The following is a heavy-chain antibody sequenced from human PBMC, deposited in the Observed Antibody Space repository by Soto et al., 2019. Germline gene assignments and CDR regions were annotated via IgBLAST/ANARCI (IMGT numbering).Heavy chain of an antibody. V-gene: IGHV3-48*02. J-gene: IGHJ4*02. CDR2: ISGFSTTI. D-gene: IGHD1-20*01. CDR3: ARNSLPTTLYTSNWNPIDY. CDR1: GFNFINYN. Sequence: EVQLVESGGGLVQPGGSLRLSCAASGFNFINYNMNWVRQTPEKGLEWISYISGFSTTIYYADSVKGRFTISRDNAKNSLYLQMSSLRDEDTALYYCARNSLPTTLYTSNWNPIDYWSQGTLVTVSS.